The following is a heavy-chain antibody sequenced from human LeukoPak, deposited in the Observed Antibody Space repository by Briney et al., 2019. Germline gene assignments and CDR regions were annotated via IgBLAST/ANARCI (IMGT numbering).Heavy chain of an antibody. D-gene: IGHD3-22*01. Sequence: LSLTCAVYGGSFSGYYWSWIRQAPGKGLEWVSYISSSGSTIYYADSVKGRFTISRDNAKNSLYLQMNSLRAEDTAVYYCASPYHYYDSSGYYSNDYWGQGTLVTVSS. J-gene: IGHJ4*02. CDR2: ISSSGSTI. CDR3: ASPYHYYDSSGYYSNDY. CDR1: GGSFSGYY. V-gene: IGHV3-11*01.